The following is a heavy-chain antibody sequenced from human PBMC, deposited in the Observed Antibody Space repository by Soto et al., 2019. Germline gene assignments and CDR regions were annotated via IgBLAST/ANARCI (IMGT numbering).Heavy chain of an antibody. Sequence: EVQLLEAGGGLVQPGGSLRLSCAASGFTFSSYAMSWVRQAPGQGLEWVSAISGSGVSTYYADSVKGRFTISRDNSKNTLYLQMNSLRAEDTAVYYCAKEKTYSSGWDGMDVWGQGTTVTVSS. CDR1: GFTFSSYA. CDR3: AKEKTYSSGWDGMDV. J-gene: IGHJ6*02. D-gene: IGHD6-19*01. V-gene: IGHV3-23*01. CDR2: ISGSGVST.